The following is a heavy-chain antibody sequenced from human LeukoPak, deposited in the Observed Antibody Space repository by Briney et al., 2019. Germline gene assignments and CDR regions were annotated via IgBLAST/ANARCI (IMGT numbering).Heavy chain of an antibody. J-gene: IGHJ5*01. D-gene: IGHD2-15*01. CDR3: AKVDHGRRFDS. CDR1: GYSISSSVD. Sequence: SETLSLTCAVSGYSISSSVDRGWLRPPPGEVLEWMASISHGGTTYYTPSLKSRVTISVDTSKNRVSLKLDTVTAAYTALYYRAKVDHGRRFDSWGQGTLVTVSS. V-gene: IGHV4-38-2*01. CDR2: ISHGGTT.